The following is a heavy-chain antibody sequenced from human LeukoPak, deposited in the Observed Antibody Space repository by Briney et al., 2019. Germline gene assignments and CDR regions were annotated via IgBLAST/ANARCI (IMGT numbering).Heavy chain of an antibody. D-gene: IGHD6-13*01. CDR1: GYTFTGYY. J-gene: IGHJ4*02. Sequence: GASVKVSCKASGYTFTGYYMHWVRQAPGQGLEWMGWINPNSGGTNYAQKFQGRVTMTRDTSISTAYMELSRLRSDDTAVYYCARGDSSSWNHFDYWGQGTLVTVSS. CDR2: INPNSGGT. CDR3: ARGDSSSWNHFDY. V-gene: IGHV1-2*02.